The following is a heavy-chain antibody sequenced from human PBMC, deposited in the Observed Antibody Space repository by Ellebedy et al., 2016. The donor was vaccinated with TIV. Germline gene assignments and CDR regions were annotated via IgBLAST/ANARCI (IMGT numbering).Heavy chain of an antibody. D-gene: IGHD3-22*01. CDR3: ARARDDSSGYYPYYFDY. J-gene: IGHJ4*02. CDR2: IFYNGST. V-gene: IGHV4-59*01. CDR1: GGSISSYY. Sequence: MPGGSLRLSCTVSGGSISSYYWSWIRQHPGKGLEWIGYIFYNGSTNYNPSLKSRITISVDTSKNQFSLKLSSVTAADTAVYYCARARDDSSGYYPYYFDYWGQGTLVTVSS.